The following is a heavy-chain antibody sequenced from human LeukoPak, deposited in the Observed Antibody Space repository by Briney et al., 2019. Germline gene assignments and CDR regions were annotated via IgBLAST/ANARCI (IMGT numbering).Heavy chain of an antibody. CDR1: GFSFISYG. D-gene: IGHD4-17*01. Sequence: GGSLRLSCAASGFSFISYGMHWVRQAPGKGLEWVGVISDDGRNKNYADSVKGRFTISRDNSKDTLYLQMNSLRDEDTAVYYCAKRPSDYGDYVTYFDYWGQGTLVIVSS. J-gene: IGHJ4*02. CDR3: AKRPSDYGDYVTYFDY. CDR2: ISDDGRNK. V-gene: IGHV3-30*18.